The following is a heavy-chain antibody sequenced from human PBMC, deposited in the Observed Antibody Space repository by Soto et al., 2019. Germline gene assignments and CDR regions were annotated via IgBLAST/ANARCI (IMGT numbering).Heavy chain of an antibody. CDR1: GFTFSSYG. CDR3: AKDQSNSNPLYYFDF. J-gene: IGHJ4*02. V-gene: IGHV3-23*01. Sequence: SGGSLRLSCAASGFTFSSYGMHWVRQAPGKGLEWVSSMSRTGDNTYYADSVKGRFIISRDNSKNTLYLQMNSLRAADTAIYYCAKDQSNSNPLYYFDFWGPGSLVAVSS. CDR2: MSRTGDNT. D-gene: IGHD3-22*01.